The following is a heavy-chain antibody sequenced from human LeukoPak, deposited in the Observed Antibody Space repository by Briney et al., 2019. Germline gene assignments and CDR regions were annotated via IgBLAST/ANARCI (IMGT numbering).Heavy chain of an antibody. CDR2: ISHSGRT. Sequence: KPSETLSFTCAVSGVSFSGSYWSWLRQPPGKGPEWVGEISHSGRTSYNPSLKSRVTISLDTSKNQFSLRLTFVTAADTAVYYCTKTSPGVPLDFWGQGTLVTVSS. J-gene: IGHJ4*02. V-gene: IGHV4-34*01. CDR1: GVSFSGSY. D-gene: IGHD7-27*01. CDR3: TKTSPGVPLDF.